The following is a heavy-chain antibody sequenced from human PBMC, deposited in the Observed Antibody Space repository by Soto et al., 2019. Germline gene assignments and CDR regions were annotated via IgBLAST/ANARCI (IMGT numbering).Heavy chain of an antibody. CDR1: GFTFSDHY. D-gene: IGHD3-9*01. J-gene: IGHJ6*03. V-gene: IGHV3-72*01. CDR3: AREDTYYDILTGYYNYYYYYYMDV. CDR2: TRNKANSYTT. Sequence: GGSLRLSCAASGFTFSDHYMDWVRQAPGKGLEWVGRTRNKANSYTTEYAASVKGRFTISRDDSKNSLYLQMNSLKTEDTAVYYCAREDTYYDILTGYYNYYYYYYMDVWGKGTTVTVSS.